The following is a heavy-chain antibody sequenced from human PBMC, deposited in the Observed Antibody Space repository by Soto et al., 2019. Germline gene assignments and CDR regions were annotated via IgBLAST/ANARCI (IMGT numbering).Heavy chain of an antibody. V-gene: IGHV4-34*01. CDR3: ARVPDPYGDYRGSFDY. J-gene: IGHJ4*02. D-gene: IGHD4-17*01. CDR1: GGSFSGYY. CDR2: INHSGST. Sequence: QVQLQQWGAGLLKPSETLSLTCAVYGGSFSGYYWSWIRQPPGKGLEWIGEINHSGSTNYNPSLKSRVTISVDTSKNQFSLKLSSVTAADTAVYYCARVPDPYGDYRGSFDYWGQGTLVTVSS.